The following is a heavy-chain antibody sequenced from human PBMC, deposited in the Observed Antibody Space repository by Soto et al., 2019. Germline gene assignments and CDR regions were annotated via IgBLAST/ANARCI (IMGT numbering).Heavy chain of an antibody. CDR2: ISGSGGST. CDR1: GFTFSSYA. Sequence: EVQLLESGGGLVQPGGSLRLSCAASGFTFSSYAMSWVRQAPGKGLEWVSAISGSGGSTYYADSVKGRFTISRDNSMNTLYLQMNSLRAEDTAVYYCAKSGLELDYYGMDVWGQGTTVTVSS. CDR3: AKSGLELDYYGMDV. D-gene: IGHD1-7*01. J-gene: IGHJ6*02. V-gene: IGHV3-23*01.